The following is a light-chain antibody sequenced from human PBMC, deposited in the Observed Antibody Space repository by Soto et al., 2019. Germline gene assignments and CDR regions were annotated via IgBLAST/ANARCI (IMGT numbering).Light chain of an antibody. V-gene: IGKV3-20*01. CDR1: QSVSSNY. CDR3: QQYGSSRT. Sequence: EIVLTQSPGPLSLSPGERATLSCRASQSVSSNYLAWYQQKPGQAPRLLIYDASSRATGIPDRFSGSGSGTDFTLTISRLEPEDFAVFYWQQYGSSRTFGQGTKVEI. J-gene: IGKJ1*01. CDR2: DAS.